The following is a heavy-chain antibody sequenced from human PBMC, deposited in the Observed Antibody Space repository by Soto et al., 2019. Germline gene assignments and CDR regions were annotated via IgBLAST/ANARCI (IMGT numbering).Heavy chain of an antibody. CDR3: ARRPLLESLFDY. J-gene: IGHJ4*02. Sequence: QVQLVQSGAEARKPGASVKVSCTASGFSLNTYVVHWVRQAPGQGLEWLGWVNAASGNTQTSQKFQGRLTLTRDTSANTAYMELSSLRAEDTAVYFCARRPLLESLFDYWGQGTLVTVSS. V-gene: IGHV1-3*01. CDR1: GFSLNTYV. CDR2: VNAASGNT.